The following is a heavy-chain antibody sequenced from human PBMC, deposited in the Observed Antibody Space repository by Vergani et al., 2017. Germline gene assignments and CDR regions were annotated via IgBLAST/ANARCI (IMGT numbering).Heavy chain of an antibody. CDR1: GFSFSTYS. Sequence: EVQLQESGGGLVKPGGSLRVSCAASGFSFSTYSINWVRQAPGKGLEWVSSISGRSNYIYYADSLKGRFTISRDNSKNSVYLQMNSLRAEDTAVYYCAKLPSGRIVGPLYYFDSWGQGTLVTVSS. CDR2: ISGRSNYI. V-gene: IGHV3-21*04. CDR3: AKLPSGRIVGPLYYFDS. D-gene: IGHD1-26*01. J-gene: IGHJ4*02.